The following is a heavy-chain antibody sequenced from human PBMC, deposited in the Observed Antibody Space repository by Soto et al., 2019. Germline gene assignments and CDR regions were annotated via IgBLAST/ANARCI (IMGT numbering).Heavy chain of an antibody. CDR1: GGAFINYA. CDR2: IIPILATP. D-gene: IGHD1-26*01. Sequence: QVQLVQSGAEVKKPGSSVKVSCKASGGAFINYAISWLRQAPGQGLEWMGGIIPILATPKYAQKFQGRVTNTADESTSTAYMEVSSLRSEDTAGYYCARDHSLVRGTYYFDYWGQGTLVTVSS. V-gene: IGHV1-69*01. CDR3: ARDHSLVRGTYYFDY. J-gene: IGHJ4*02.